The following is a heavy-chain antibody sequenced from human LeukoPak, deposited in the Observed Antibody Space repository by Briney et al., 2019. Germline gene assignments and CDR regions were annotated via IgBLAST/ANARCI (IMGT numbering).Heavy chain of an antibody. CDR3: SRESGTFSPFGY. V-gene: IGHV4-39*07. CDR1: GGSISSSSYF. CDR2: ISLSGLT. Sequence: SETLSLTCNVSGGSISSSSYFWGWIRQPPGQGLEWIGEISLSGLTNYNPSLKSRVTMSLDKSKNHLSLNLTSVTAADTAVYYCSRESGTFSPFGYWGQGTLVTVSS. J-gene: IGHJ4*02. D-gene: IGHD1-26*01.